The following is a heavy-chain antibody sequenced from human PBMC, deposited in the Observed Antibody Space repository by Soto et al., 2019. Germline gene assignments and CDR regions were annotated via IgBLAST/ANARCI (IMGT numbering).Heavy chain of an antibody. CDR1: GFTFSNAW. CDR3: TTDREGATMVDY. CDR2: IKSKTDGGTT. Sequence: EVQLVESGGGLVKPGGSLRLSCAASGFTFSNAWMSWVRQAPGKGLEWVGRIKSKTDGGTTDYAAPVKGRFTISRDDSKNTLYLQMNSLKTEDTAVYYCTTDREGATMVDYWGQGTLVTVSS. V-gene: IGHV3-15*01. J-gene: IGHJ4*02. D-gene: IGHD1-26*01.